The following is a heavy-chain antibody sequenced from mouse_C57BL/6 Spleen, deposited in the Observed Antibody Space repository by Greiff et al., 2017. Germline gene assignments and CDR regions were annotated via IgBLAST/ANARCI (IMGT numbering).Heavy chain of an antibody. Sequence: VQLHQPGAELVKPGASVKLSCKASGYTFTSYWMQWVKQRPGQGLEWIGEIDPSDSYTNYNQKFKGKATLTVDTSSSTAYMQLSSLTSEDSAVYYCAREREGYGSAYWGQGTTLTVSS. D-gene: IGHD2-2*01. CDR3: AREREGYGSAY. J-gene: IGHJ2*01. CDR1: GYTFTSYW. V-gene: IGHV1-50*01. CDR2: IDPSDSYT.